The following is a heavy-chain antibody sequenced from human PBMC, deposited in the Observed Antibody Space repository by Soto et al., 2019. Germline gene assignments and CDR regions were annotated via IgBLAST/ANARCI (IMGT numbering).Heavy chain of an antibody. Sequence: TLSLTCAVSGGSISSGGYSWRWIRQPPGKGLEWIGYIYHSGSTYYNPSLKSRVTISVDRSKNQFSLKLSSVTAADTAVYYCARTRLMVYARSPGPYFDYWGQGTLVTVYS. D-gene: IGHD2-8*01. J-gene: IGHJ4*02. CDR1: GGSISSGGYS. CDR3: ARTRLMVYARSPGPYFDY. CDR2: IYHSGST. V-gene: IGHV4-30-2*01.